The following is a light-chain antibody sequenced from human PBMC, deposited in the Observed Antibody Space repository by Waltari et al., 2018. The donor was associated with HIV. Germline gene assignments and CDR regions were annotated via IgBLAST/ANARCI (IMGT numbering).Light chain of an antibody. V-gene: IGKV3-15*01. CDR1: QSVSSN. CDR3: QQYNNRPPLT. Sequence: TQSPATLSVSPGERATLSCRASQSVSSNLAWYQQKPGQAPRLLIYGASTRATGIPARFSGSGSGTEFTLTISSLQSEDFAVYYCQQYNNRPPLTFGGGTKVEIK. J-gene: IGKJ4*01. CDR2: GAS.